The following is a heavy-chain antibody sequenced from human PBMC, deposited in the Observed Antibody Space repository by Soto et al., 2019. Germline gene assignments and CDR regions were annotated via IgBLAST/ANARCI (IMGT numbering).Heavy chain of an antibody. J-gene: IGHJ4*02. Sequence: EVQLLESGGDLVQPGGSLRLACTASGFPFVSCAMNWVRQAPGKGLEWVSAISAGGTAFYADSVKGRFTISRDNSRDTVYLQMNSLSAVDTAVYFCAKAPFDIAARPSPIDYWGQGTLVTVSS. CDR1: GFPFVSCA. CDR2: ISAGGTA. V-gene: IGHV3-23*01. CDR3: AKAPFDIAARPSPIDY. D-gene: IGHD2-2*01.